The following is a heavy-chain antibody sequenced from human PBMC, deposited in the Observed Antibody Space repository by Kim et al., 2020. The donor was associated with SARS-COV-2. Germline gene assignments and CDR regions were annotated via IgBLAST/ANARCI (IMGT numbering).Heavy chain of an antibody. CDR2: INPNSGGT. CDR3: ARGWGLIFGGVIMRFDP. J-gene: IGHJ5*02. CDR1: GYTFTGYY. Sequence: ASVKVSCKASGYTFTGYYMHWVRQAPGQGLEWMGWINPNSGGTNYAQKFQGRVTMTRDTSISTAYMELSRLRSDDTAVYYCARGWGLIFGGVIMRFDPWGQGTLVTVSS. D-gene: IGHD3-3*01. V-gene: IGHV1-2*02.